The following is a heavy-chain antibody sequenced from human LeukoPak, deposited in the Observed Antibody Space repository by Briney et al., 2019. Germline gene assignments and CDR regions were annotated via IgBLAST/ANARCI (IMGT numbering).Heavy chain of an antibody. CDR2: IYYSGST. CDR1: GGSISSYY. D-gene: IGHD2-21*02. Sequence: SGTLSLTCTVSGGSISSYYWSWIRQPPGKGLEWIGYIYYSGSTNYNPSLKSRVTISVDTSKNQFSLKLSSVTAADTAVYYCARWTPYCGGDCDDYWGQGTLVTVSS. CDR3: ARWTPYCGGDCDDY. J-gene: IGHJ4*02. V-gene: IGHV4-59*01.